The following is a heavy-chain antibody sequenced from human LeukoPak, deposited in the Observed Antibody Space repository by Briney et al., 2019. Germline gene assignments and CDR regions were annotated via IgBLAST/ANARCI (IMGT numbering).Heavy chain of an antibody. D-gene: IGHD2-2*01. V-gene: IGHV4-4*07. CDR3: ARGGVSAAIPNDWFDP. Sequence: PSETLSLTCTVSGGSISSYYWSWIRQPAGKGLEWIGRIYTSGSTNYNPSLKSRVTMSLDTSKNQFSLKLRSPTAADTAVYYCARGGVSAAIPNDWFDPWGQGTLVTVSS. J-gene: IGHJ5*02. CDR1: GGSISSYY. CDR2: IYTSGST.